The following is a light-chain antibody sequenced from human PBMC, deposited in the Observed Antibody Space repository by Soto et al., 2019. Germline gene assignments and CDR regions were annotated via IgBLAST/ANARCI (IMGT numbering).Light chain of an antibody. CDR2: GAS. Sequence: EIVITQSPATLSVSPGERATLSCRASQSVNSNLAWYQQKPGQAPRLLIYGASTRATGIPARFSGSGSGTEFTLTISSLQSEDSAVYYCQQFNNWPQTFGQGTKVDIK. J-gene: IGKJ1*01. CDR3: QQFNNWPQT. CDR1: QSVNSN. V-gene: IGKV3-15*01.